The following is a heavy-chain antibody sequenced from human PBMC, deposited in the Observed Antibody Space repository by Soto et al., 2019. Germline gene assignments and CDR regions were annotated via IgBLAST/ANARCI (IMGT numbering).Heavy chain of an antibody. CDR2: ISYDGSNK. CDR1: GFTLSSYG. D-gene: IGHD3-22*01. Sequence: GGSLRLSCAASGFTLSSYGMHWVRQAPGKGLEWVAVISYDGSNKYYADSVKGRFTISRDNSKNTLYLQMNSLRAEDTAVYYCANGKIYYYDSSGYYGLDYWGQGTLVTVSS. J-gene: IGHJ4*02. CDR3: ANGKIYYYDSSGYYGLDY. V-gene: IGHV3-30*18.